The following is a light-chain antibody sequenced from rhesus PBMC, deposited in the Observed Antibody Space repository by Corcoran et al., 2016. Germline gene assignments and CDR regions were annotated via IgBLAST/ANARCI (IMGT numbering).Light chain of an antibody. CDR2: EVS. CDR1: SSDIGGYNY. J-gene: IGLJ1*01. CDR3: SSYAGSNTFI. V-gene: IGLV2-32*02. Sequence: HAALTQPRSVSGSPGQSVTISCTGTSSDIGGYNYVSWYQQHPGTAPKLMIYEVSKPPSGVSDRFSGSKSGNTSSLTISGLQAEDEADYYCSSYAGSNTFIFGAGTRLTVL.